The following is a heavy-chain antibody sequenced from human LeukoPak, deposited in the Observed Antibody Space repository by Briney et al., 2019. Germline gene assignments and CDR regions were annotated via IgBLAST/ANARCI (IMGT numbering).Heavy chain of an antibody. Sequence: PGGSLRLSCAASGFTFSSYGMHWVRQAPGKGLEWVAVISYDGSTKYYVDSMKGRFTISRDNSKNTLYLQMNSLRAEDTAVYYCARRAPDYYGSGSRFYYYYMDVWGKGTTVTISS. D-gene: IGHD3-10*01. V-gene: IGHV3-30*03. J-gene: IGHJ6*03. CDR2: ISYDGSTK. CDR1: GFTFSSYG. CDR3: ARRAPDYYGSGSRFYYYYMDV.